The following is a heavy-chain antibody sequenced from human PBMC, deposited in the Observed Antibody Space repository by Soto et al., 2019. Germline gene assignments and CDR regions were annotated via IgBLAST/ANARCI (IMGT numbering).Heavy chain of an antibody. CDR3: AKNPGYYYDSTGYHFDY. CDR1: GFSFSTYG. J-gene: IGHJ4*02. CDR2: ISNDGSNK. Sequence: PGGSLRLSCVASGFSFSTYGMHWVRQAPGKGLEWVAFISNDGSNKYYADSVKGRFTISRDNSKNTLYLQMNSLRAEDTAVYYCAKNPGYYYDSTGYHFDYWGQGTLVTVSS. D-gene: IGHD3-22*01. V-gene: IGHV3-30*18.